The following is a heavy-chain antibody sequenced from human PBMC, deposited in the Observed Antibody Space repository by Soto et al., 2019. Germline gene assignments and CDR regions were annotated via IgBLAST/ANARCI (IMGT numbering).Heavy chain of an antibody. CDR3: ARGHAATASI. CDR2: MYLSGIT. D-gene: IGHD6-25*01. J-gene: IGHJ4*02. V-gene: IGHV4-30-2*06. Sequence: QLQLQESGSGLVRPSQTLSLTCVVSGGSISSGGYYWSWIRQSPRMGLEWIWYMYLSGITYYNLSLKLPFSISIDNINTLFSLTLTSVTAAYTSVYFCARGHAATASIWGRGTLVTVSS. CDR1: GGSISSGGYY.